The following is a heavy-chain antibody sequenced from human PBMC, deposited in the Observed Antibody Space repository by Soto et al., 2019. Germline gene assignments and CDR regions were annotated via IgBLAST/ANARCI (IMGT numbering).Heavy chain of an antibody. Sequence: QLQLQESGSGLVKPSQTLSLTCAVSGGSISSGGYSWSWIRQPPGKGLEWIGYIYHSGSTYYNPSLKSRVTISVDRSKNQVSLKLSSVAAADTAVYYCARGGSYGLLGMDVWGQGTTVTVSS. D-gene: IGHD1-26*01. CDR1: GGSISSGGYS. J-gene: IGHJ6*02. V-gene: IGHV4-30-2*01. CDR2: IYHSGST. CDR3: ARGGSYGLLGMDV.